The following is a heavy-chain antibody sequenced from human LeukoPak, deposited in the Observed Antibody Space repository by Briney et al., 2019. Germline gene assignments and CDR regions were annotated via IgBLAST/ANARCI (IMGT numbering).Heavy chain of an antibody. V-gene: IGHV3-23*01. J-gene: IGHJ4*02. CDR3: AKDLDIVVVPAAIEIDY. CDR1: GFTFSNYN. D-gene: IGHD2-2*02. CDR2: ISGSGGST. Sequence: GGSLKLSCAASGFTFSNYNFYWVRQAPGKGLEWVSAISGSGGSTYYADSVKGRFTISRDNSKNTLYLQMNSLRAEDTAVYYCAKDLDIVVVPAAIEIDYWGQGTLVTVSS.